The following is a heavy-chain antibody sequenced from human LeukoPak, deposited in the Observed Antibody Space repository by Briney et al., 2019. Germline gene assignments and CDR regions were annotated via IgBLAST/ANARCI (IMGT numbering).Heavy chain of an antibody. CDR3: ARDTNMILLDY. J-gene: IGHJ4*02. V-gene: IGHV1-69*06. Sequence: SVKVSCKASGDTFNNNAINWVRQAPGQGLEWMGSIIPIFGTPNYAQKFEGRLTITADRSTTTAYVELSSLRAEDTAVYYCARDTNMILLDYWGQGTLITVSS. CDR2: IIPIFGTP. CDR1: GDTFNNNA. D-gene: IGHD3-22*01.